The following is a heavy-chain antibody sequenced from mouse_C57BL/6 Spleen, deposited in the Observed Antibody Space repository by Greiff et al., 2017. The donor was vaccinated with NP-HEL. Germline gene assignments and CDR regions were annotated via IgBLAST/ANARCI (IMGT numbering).Heavy chain of an antibody. CDR1: GYTFTSYT. Sequence: QVQLQQSGAELVRPGASVKMSCKASGYTFTSYTMHWVKQRPGQGLEWIGYINPSSGYTKYNQKFKDKATLTADKSSSTAYMQLSSLTSEDSAVYYCAQTAQAAIDYWGQGTTLTVSS. D-gene: IGHD3-2*02. CDR2: INPSSGYT. J-gene: IGHJ2*01. V-gene: IGHV1-4*01. CDR3: AQTAQAAIDY.